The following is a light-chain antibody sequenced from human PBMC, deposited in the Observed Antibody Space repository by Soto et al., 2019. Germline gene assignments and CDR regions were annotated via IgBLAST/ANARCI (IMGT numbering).Light chain of an antibody. CDR3: GSRAGSDKAVV. CDR2: EVT. V-gene: IGLV2-8*01. CDR1: STDIRDSNY. J-gene: IGLJ2*01. Sequence: QSALTQPPSPSGSPGQSVTLSCCGISTDIRDSNYVSWYQHHPAKAPKLVVSEVTKRPSGVPDRFSGSRSGTTAFLTISGLQTEDEADYYCGSRAGSDKAVVFGGGTKLTVL.